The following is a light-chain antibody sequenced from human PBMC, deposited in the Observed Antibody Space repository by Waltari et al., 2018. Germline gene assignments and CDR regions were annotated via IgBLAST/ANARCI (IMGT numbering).Light chain of an antibody. V-gene: IGLV3-27*01. CDR2: NDS. J-gene: IGLJ2*01. CDR3: YSTANNSPVV. CDR1: ILPKNF. Sequence: SYELTQPSSVSVSPGQTARITCSGDILPKNFARWFQRKPGQAPLLVIYNDSERPSGIPERFSGSSSGTTVTLTISGAQIEDEADYFCYSTANNSPVVFGGGTRLTVL.